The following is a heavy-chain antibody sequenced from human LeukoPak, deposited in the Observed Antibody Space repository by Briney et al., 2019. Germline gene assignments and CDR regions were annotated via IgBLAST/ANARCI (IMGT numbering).Heavy chain of an antibody. D-gene: IGHD1-26*01. V-gene: IGHV3-15*01. J-gene: IGHJ4*02. CDR2: IKSKTDGGTT. Sequence: GGSLTLPCAASGFTFTNAWMSWVRQAPGKGLEWVARIKSKTDGGTTDYVAPVKGRFTISRDDSKTTLYLQMNSLKTEDTAVYYCTTASPGIVGGTQTYYFDYWGQGTLVTVSS. CDR1: GFTFTNAW. CDR3: TTASPGIVGGTQTYYFDY.